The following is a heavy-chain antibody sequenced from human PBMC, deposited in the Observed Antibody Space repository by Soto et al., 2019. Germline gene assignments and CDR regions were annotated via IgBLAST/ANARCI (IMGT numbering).Heavy chain of an antibody. CDR2: IGGGNDISR. J-gene: IGHJ5*02. Sequence: GGSLRLSCAASGFNFSPYAMSWVRQAPGRGLEWVSGIGGGNDISRHYKDSVEGRFTISRDNSKNLLYLDMNNLRVEDTGVYYCTKVRARTPRAFFDHWGQGIMVTVSS. CDR3: TKVRARTPRAFFDH. V-gene: IGHV3-23*01. CDR1: GFNFSPYA.